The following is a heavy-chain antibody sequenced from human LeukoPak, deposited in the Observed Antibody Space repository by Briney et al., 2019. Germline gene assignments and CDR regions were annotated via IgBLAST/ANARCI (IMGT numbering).Heavy chain of an antibody. J-gene: IGHJ5*02. CDR1: GGSISSADYY. Sequence: SQTLSLTCTVSGGSISSADYYWSWIRQAPGKGLEWIGYVHHSGNTFYNPSLESRVPISVDRSENQFSLKLSSVTAADTAVFYCARSSNYVEFRKHYFDPWGQGTLVTVSS. D-gene: IGHD4-11*01. CDR3: ARSSNYVEFRKHYFDP. CDR2: VHHSGNT. V-gene: IGHV4-30-2*01.